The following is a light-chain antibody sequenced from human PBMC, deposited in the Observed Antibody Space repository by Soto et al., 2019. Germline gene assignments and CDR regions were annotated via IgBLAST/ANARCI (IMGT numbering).Light chain of an antibody. CDR1: SSDVGGYNY. V-gene: IGLV2-14*01. CDR2: DVS. CDR3: SSYTSSSTLEGVV. Sequence: QSALTQPASVSGCPGQSITISCTGTSSDVGGYNYVSWYQQHPGKAPKLMIYDVSNRPSGVSNRFSGSKSGNTASLTISGLQAEDEADYYCSSYTSSSTLEGVVFGGGTKVTVL. J-gene: IGLJ2*01.